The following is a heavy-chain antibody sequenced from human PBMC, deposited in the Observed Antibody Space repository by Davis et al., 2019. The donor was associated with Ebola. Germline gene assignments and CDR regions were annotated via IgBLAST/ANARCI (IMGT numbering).Heavy chain of an antibody. CDR2: IYYSGST. Sequence: SETLSLTCTVSGGSISSYYWSWIRQPPGKGLEWIGYIYYSGSTYYNPSLKSRVTISVDKSKNQFPLKLSSVTAADTAVYYCATSIAAGDYGMDVWGQGTTVTVSS. CDR3: ATSIAAGDYGMDV. CDR1: GGSISSYY. J-gene: IGHJ6*02. D-gene: IGHD6-13*01. V-gene: IGHV4-59*12.